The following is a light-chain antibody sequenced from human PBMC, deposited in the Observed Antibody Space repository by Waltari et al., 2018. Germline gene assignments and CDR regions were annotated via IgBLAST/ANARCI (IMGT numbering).Light chain of an antibody. CDR3: SAFAGSNNFGV. Sequence: QSALPQPPSASGSPGQSVTISCPGPSRDIGGSNFVSWYQQRPGKAPRFLIYDVNKRPSGVSDRFSGSKSGNTASLTVSGLQPDDEATYYCSAFAGSNNFGVFGGGTKLTVL. CDR1: SRDIGGSNF. J-gene: IGLJ3*02. V-gene: IGLV2-8*01. CDR2: DVN.